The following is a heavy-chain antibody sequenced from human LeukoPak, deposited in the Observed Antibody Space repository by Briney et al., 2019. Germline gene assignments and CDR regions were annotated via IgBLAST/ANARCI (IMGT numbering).Heavy chain of an antibody. CDR1: GYTFTGYY. V-gene: IGHV1-2*02. D-gene: IGHD4-17*01. Sequence: ASLKVSCKASGYTFTGYYIHWVRQAPGQGLEWMGYINPDSGGTNYAQKFQGRVTITRNTSISTAYMELSSLRSEDTAVYYCARGPRYGSVYFDYWGQGTLVTVSS. J-gene: IGHJ4*02. CDR3: ARGPRYGSVYFDY. CDR2: INPDSGGT.